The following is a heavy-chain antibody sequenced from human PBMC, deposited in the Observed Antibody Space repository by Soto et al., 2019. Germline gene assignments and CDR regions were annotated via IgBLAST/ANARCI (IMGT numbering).Heavy chain of an antibody. CDR3: ARATGTITIFGVVIIPNYFDY. CDR2: IYYGGST. D-gene: IGHD3-3*01. Sequence: SETLSLTCTVSGGSISSGGYYWSWIRQHPGKGLEWIGYIYYGGSTYYNPSLRSRVTISVDTSKNQFSLKLSSVTAADTTVYYCARATGTITIFGVVIIPNYFDYWGQGTLVTVSS. CDR1: GGSISSGGYY. V-gene: IGHV4-31*03. J-gene: IGHJ4*02.